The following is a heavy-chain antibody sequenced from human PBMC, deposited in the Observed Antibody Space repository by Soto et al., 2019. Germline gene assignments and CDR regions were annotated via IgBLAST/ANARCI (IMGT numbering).Heavy chain of an antibody. D-gene: IGHD6-13*01. Sequence: VQLLESGGGLVQPGGSLRLSCAASGFTFSSYAMSWVRQATGKGLEWFSAISGSGGSTYYADSVKGRFTISRDNSKNTMYLQMNSLRAEDTAVYYCANGKPARSQTRNYYYYFYGMDVWCQGTTVTVSS. CDR2: ISGSGGST. J-gene: IGHJ6*02. V-gene: IGHV3-23*01. CDR1: GFTFSSYA. CDR3: ANGKPARSQTRNYYYYFYGMDV.